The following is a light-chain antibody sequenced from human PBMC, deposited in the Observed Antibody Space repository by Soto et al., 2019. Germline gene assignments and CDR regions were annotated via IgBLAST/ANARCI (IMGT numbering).Light chain of an antibody. Sequence: EIVMTQSPATLSVSPGGRVTLSCRASQSISDTLAWYQQKPGQAPRLLIHGASTRATGFPARFSGSGSGTDFTLTISSLQSEDFAVYYCQQYNNWPWTFGQGPRWIS. V-gene: IGKV3-15*01. J-gene: IGKJ1*01. CDR2: GAS. CDR1: QSISDT. CDR3: QQYNNWPWT.